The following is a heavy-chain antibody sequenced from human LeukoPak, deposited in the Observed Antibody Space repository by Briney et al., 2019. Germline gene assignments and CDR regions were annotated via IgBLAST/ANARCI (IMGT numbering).Heavy chain of an antibody. CDR3: ASTGWELLAEGWFDP. CDR1: GYSISSGYY. Sequence: SETLSLTCTVSGYSISSGYYWGWIRQPPGKGLEWIGSIYHSGSTYYSPSLKSRVTISVDTSKNQFSLKLSSVTAADTAVYYCASTGWELLAEGWFDPWGQGTLVTASS. J-gene: IGHJ5*02. V-gene: IGHV4-38-2*02. D-gene: IGHD1-26*01. CDR2: IYHSGST.